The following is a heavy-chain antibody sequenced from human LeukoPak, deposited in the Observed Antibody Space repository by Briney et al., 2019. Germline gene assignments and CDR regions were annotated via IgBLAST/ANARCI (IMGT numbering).Heavy chain of an antibody. CDR3: AKDSSISWFGGDSQ. Sequence: GGSLRLSCAASGFSFNSYTMNWVRQAPGKGLEWVSSISGSGTYISYADSLKGRFTISRDNSKNTLYLQMNSLRTEDTAVYYCAKDSSISWFGGDSQWGQGTLVTVSS. CDR1: GFSFNSYT. J-gene: IGHJ4*02. D-gene: IGHD3-10*01. V-gene: IGHV3-21*01. CDR2: ISGSGTYI.